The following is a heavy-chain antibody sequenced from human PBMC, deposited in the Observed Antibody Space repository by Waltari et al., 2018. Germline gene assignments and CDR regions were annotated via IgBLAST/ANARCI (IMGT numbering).Heavy chain of an antibody. D-gene: IGHD2-15*01. CDR3: ARVGGGGGSPTPNYFDY. J-gene: IGHJ4*02. Sequence: QVQLQQWGAGLLKPSETLSLTCAVYGGSFSGYYWSWIRQPPGKGLEWIGEINHSGSTNYNPSLKSRVTISVDTSKNQFSLKPSSVTAADTAVYYCARVGGGGGSPTPNYFDYWGQGTLVTVSS. CDR2: INHSGST. V-gene: IGHV4-34*01. CDR1: GGSFSGYY.